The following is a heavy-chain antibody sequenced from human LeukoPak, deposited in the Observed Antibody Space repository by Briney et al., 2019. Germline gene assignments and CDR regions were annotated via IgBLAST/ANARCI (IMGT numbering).Heavy chain of an antibody. CDR3: ARAEDCSSTSPLGGMDV. CDR2: INTDGSNT. V-gene: IGHV3-74*01. J-gene: IGHJ6*02. CDR1: GFTFSTYW. Sequence: GGSLRLSCAASGFTFSTYWMHWVRQAPGKGLVWVSRINTDGSNTNYADSVKGRFTISRDNAENTLYLQMNSLRAEDTAVYYCARAEDCSSTSPLGGMDVWGQGTTVTVSS. D-gene: IGHD2-2*01.